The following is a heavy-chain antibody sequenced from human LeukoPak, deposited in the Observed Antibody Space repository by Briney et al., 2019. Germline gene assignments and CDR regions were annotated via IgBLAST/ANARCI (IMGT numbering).Heavy chain of an antibody. D-gene: IGHD1-20*01. CDR1: GFTFSSYG. CDR2: IWYDGSNK. CDR3: AKDAEGGYNWNAQGY. Sequence: HPGGSLRLSRAASGFTFSSYGMHWVRQAPGKGLEWVAVIWYDGSNKYYADSVKGRFTISRDNSKNTLYLQMNSLRAEDTAVYYCAKDAEGGYNWNAQGYWGQGTLVTVSS. J-gene: IGHJ4*02. V-gene: IGHV3-33*06.